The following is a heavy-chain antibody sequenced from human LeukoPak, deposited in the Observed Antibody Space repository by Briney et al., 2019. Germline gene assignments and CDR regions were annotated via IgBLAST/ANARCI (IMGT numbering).Heavy chain of an antibody. CDR3: ARRGEAMDPFDY. J-gene: IGHJ4*02. CDR1: GYIFTSYW. D-gene: IGHD5-18*01. Sequence: GESLQISCKASGYIFTSYWIGWVRQLPGKGLEWMGIIYPGDSDTRYSPSFQGQVTISADKSINTAYLQWSSLKASDTAIYYCARRGEAMDPFDYWGQGTLVTVSS. V-gene: IGHV5-51*01. CDR2: IYPGDSDT.